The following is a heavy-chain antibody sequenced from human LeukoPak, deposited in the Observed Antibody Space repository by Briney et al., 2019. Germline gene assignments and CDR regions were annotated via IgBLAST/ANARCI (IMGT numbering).Heavy chain of an antibody. CDR1: GYTLTGYF. V-gene: IGHV1-2*02. D-gene: IGHD2-15*01. J-gene: IGHJ4*02. CDR2: INPNNGDT. Sequence: ASVKVSCTASGYTLTGYFMHWVRQAPGQGLEWMGWINPNNGDTKHAQKFQGRVTMTRDTAISTAFMELSRLRSDDSAVYYCARRYCSGGACYSGADYWGQGTLVTVSS. CDR3: ARRYCSGGACYSGADY.